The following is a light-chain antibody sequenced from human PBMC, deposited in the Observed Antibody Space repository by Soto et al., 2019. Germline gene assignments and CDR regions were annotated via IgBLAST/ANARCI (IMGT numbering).Light chain of an antibody. CDR2: EVN. CDR3: SSYSGSNILV. V-gene: IGLV2-8*01. Sequence: QSVLTQPPSASGCPGQSITISCTGTSSDVGGYNYVSWYQHHPGSAPKLIIHEVNKRPSGVPDRFSGSKSGNTASLTVTGLQAEDEADYYCSSYSGSNILVFGEGTKLTVL. J-gene: IGLJ2*01. CDR1: SSDVGGYNY.